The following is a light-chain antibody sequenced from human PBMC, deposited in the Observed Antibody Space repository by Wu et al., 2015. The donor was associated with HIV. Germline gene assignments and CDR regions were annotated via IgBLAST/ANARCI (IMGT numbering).Light chain of an antibody. CDR3: QQYNNWPWT. Sequence: EIVMTQSPATLSVSPGERATLSCRASQSFSSNLAWYQQKPGQAPRLLIYGASTRATGIPARFSGSGSGTEFTFTISSLQSEDFAVYYCQQYNNWPWTFGQRDQRWK. CDR1: QSFSSN. V-gene: IGKV3-15*01. J-gene: IGKJ1*01. CDR2: GAS.